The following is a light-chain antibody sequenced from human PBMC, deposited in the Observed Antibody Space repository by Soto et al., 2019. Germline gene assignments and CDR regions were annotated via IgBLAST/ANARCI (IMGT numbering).Light chain of an antibody. CDR1: SSDVGGYNY. CDR2: DVS. J-gene: IGLJ2*01. CDR3: CSYAGTYTPVV. Sequence: QSVLTQPRSVSVSPGQSVTISCAGTSSDVGGYNYVSWYQQYPGKAPKLMISDVSKRPSGVPDRFSGSKSGNTASLTISGLQAEDEADYYCCSYAGTYTPVVFGGGTQLTVL. V-gene: IGLV2-11*01.